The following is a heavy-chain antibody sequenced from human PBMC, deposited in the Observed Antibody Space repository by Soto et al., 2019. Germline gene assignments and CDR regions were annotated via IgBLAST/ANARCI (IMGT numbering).Heavy chain of an antibody. CDR2: IIPIFGSP. V-gene: IGHV1-69*01. CDR3: AGTGEIPYYHGMDV. CDR1: GGTLRSHA. Sequence: QVQLVQSGAEVKNPGSSVRVSCKASGGTLRSHAMNWVRQAPGQGLEWMGGIIPIFGSPYYAQKFQGRVTITTDESSITADMELRSLRSEDTAVYYCAGTGEIPYYHGMDVWGQGTTVTVSS. J-gene: IGHJ6*02. D-gene: IGHD2-2*02.